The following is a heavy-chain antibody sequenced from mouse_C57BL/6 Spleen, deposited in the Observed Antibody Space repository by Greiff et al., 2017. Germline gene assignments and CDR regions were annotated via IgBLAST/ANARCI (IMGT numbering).Heavy chain of an antibody. CDR2: ISSGSSTI. D-gene: IGHD1-1*01. CDR1: GFTFSDYG. J-gene: IGHJ2*01. V-gene: IGHV5-17*01. Sequence: EVKVVESGGGLVKPGGSLKLSCAASGFTFSDYGMHWVRQAPEKGLEWVAYISSGSSTIYYADTVKGRFTISRDNAKNTLFLQMTSLRSEDTAMYYCARERYYYGSSGYLDYWGQGTTLTVSS. CDR3: ARERYYYGSSGYLDY.